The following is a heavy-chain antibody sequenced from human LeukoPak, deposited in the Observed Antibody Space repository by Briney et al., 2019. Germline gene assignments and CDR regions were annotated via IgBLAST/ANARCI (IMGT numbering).Heavy chain of an antibody. Sequence: GGSLRLSCAASGFTFSNAWMSWVRQAPGKGLEWVGHIKSKTDGGTTDYAAPVKGRFTISRDDSKNTLYLQMNSLKTEDTAVYYCTGEYCSGGSCYSLVLSDYWGQGTLVTVSS. V-gene: IGHV3-15*01. CDR1: GFTFSNAW. CDR3: TGEYCSGGSCYSLVLSDY. D-gene: IGHD2-15*01. CDR2: IKSKTDGGTT. J-gene: IGHJ4*02.